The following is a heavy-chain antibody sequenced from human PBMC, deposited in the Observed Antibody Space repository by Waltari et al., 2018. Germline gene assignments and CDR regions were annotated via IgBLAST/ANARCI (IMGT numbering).Heavy chain of an antibody. CDR3: ASGQDGTSFVLSF. CDR1: GLTVRVYS. Sequence: EVQLVESGGGLIQPGGSMRLQCTVSGLTVRVYSMNWVRQTPEKGLEWFSYISRTSSSIYYADSVKGRFIISRDNAKKSVYLQMNRLRVDDSAVYYCASGQDGTSFVLSFWGQGTKVTVSS. D-gene: IGHD3-16*01. V-gene: IGHV3-48*01. CDR2: ISRTSSSI. J-gene: IGHJ3*01.